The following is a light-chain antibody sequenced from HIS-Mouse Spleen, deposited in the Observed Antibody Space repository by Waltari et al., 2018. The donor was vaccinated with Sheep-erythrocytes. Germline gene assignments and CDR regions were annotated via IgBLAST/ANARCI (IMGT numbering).Light chain of an antibody. CDR2: QDS. V-gene: IGLV3-1*01. CDR1: KLGDKY. Sequence: SYELTQPPSVSVSPGQTASITCSGDKLGDKYACWYQQNPGQSPVLVIYQDSKRPSGSPERCSGSTSGNTATLTISGTQAMDEADYYCQAWDSSTAVFGGGTKLTVL. J-gene: IGLJ2*01. CDR3: QAWDSSTAV.